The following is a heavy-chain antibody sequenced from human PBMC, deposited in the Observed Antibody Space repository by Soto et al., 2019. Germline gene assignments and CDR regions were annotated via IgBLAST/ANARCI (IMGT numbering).Heavy chain of an antibody. CDR2: IGPYNGNT. J-gene: IGHJ6*03. CDR1: GYTFTSCG. V-gene: IGHV1-18*01. CDR3: ARVQQLVGYFYYYMDV. D-gene: IGHD6-6*01. Sequence: ASVKVSCKASGYTFTSCGISWVRQAPGQGLEWMGWIGPYNGNTHYTQRLQGRVTMTTDTSTSTACMELRGLRSDDTAVYYCARVQQLVGYFYYYMDVWGTGTTVTVSS.